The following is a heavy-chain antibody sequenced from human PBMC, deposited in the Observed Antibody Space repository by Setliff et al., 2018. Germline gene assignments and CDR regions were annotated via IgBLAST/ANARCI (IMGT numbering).Heavy chain of an antibody. V-gene: IGHV1-18*01. Sequence: SVKVSCKASGNSFSSFSITWVRQAPGQGLEWMGWVSTYNGDTKYAQNFRGRVTMTTDMSTSTVYMELRTLRSDDTAVYFCARRPIALAGYRKGAFDIWGQGTMVTVS. CDR3: ARRPIALAGYRKGAFDI. J-gene: IGHJ3*02. CDR2: VSTYNGDT. D-gene: IGHD6-19*01. CDR1: GNSFSSFS.